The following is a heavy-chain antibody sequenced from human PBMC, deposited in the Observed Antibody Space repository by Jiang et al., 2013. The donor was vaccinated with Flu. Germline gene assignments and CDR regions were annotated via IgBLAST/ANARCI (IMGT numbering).Heavy chain of an antibody. D-gene: IGHD1-7*01. V-gene: IGHV4-59*02. CDR2: IYSGSS. J-gene: IGHJ4*02. CDR3: ARGVELPDY. Sequence: LLKPSETLSLTCTVSGASVSTYYWSWIRQPPGKGLQWIGYIYSGSSDYSPSLKSRVTMSLDTSKNQVSLRLTSVTAADTAVYYCARGVELPDYWGRGTLVTVSS. CDR1: GASVSTYY.